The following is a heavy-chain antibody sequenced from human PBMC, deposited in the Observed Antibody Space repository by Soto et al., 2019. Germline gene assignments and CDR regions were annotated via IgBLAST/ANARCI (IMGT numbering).Heavy chain of an antibody. CDR1: GGSFSGYY. V-gene: IGHV4-34*01. J-gene: IGHJ4*02. Sequence: PSETLSLTCAVYGGSFSGYYWTRIRQPPGTGLEWIGEINHSGSTNYNPSLKSRVTISVDTSKNQFSLKLTSVTAADTAVYYGARDKITGLFDYWGQGTLVTVSS. D-gene: IGHD2-8*02. CDR3: ARDKITGLFDY. CDR2: INHSGST.